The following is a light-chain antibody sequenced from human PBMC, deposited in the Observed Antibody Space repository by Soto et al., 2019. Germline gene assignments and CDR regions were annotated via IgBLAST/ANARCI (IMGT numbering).Light chain of an antibody. V-gene: IGLV2-14*01. J-gene: IGLJ3*02. Sequence: QSALTQPASVSGSPGLSITISCTGTSSDVGTYNYVSWYQQHPGKAPKLMIYEVSHRPSGISNRFSGSKSGSTASLTISGRQAEDEADYFCSSYTRSSTLVLFGGGTKLTVL. CDR3: SSYTRSSTLVL. CDR2: EVS. CDR1: SSDVGTYNY.